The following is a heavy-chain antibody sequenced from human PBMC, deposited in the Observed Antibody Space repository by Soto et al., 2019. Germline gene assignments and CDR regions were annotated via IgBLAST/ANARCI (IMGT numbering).Heavy chain of an antibody. CDR3: AKSVYNWNDGFFDY. D-gene: IGHD1-1*01. V-gene: IGHV3-21*01. CDR1: GFTFSSYG. Sequence: PGGSLRLSCAASGFTFSSYGMHWVRQAPGKGLEWVSSISSSSSYIFYADSVKGRFTISRDNSKNTLYLQMNSLRAEDTAVYYCAKSVYNWNDGFFDYWGQGTLVTVSS. J-gene: IGHJ4*02. CDR2: ISSSSSYI.